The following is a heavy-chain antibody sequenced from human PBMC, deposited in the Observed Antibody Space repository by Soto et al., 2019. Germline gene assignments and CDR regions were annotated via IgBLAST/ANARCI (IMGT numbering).Heavy chain of an antibody. CDR3: ARHHVRGRTIAGAAEF. Sequence: KPSETLSLTCAVYGGSLSGYYWSWIRQPPGKALEWIGEFSHSGNTNYNPSLKSRVTISVDTSKSQLFLNLSSVTAADTAMYYCARHHVRGRTIAGAAEFWGQGTLVTVSS. CDR2: FSHSGNT. V-gene: IGHV4-34*01. D-gene: IGHD1-26*01. CDR1: GGSLSGYY. J-gene: IGHJ4*02.